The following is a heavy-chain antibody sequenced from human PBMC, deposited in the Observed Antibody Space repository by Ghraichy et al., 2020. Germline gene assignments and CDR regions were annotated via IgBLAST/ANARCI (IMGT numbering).Heavy chain of an antibody. V-gene: IGHV4-34*01. J-gene: IGHJ4*02. CDR1: GGSFSGYY. CDR3: ARFLRGSGWSTYYFDY. Sequence: SETLSLTCAVYGGSFSGYYWSWIRQPPGKGLEWIGEINHSGSTNYNPSLKSRVTISVDTSKNQFSLKLSSVTAADTAGYYCARFLRGSGWSTYYFDYWGQGTMVTVSS. CDR2: INHSGST. D-gene: IGHD6-19*01.